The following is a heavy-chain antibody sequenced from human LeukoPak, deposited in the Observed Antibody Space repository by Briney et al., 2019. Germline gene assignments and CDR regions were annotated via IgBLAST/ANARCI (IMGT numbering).Heavy chain of an antibody. Sequence: GGSLRLSCAASGFTFSSYAMSWVRQAPGKGLEWVSAISGSGGSTYYADSVKGRFTISRDNAKNSLYLQMNSLRDEDTAVYYCARVSVAGRDYWGQGTLVTVSS. D-gene: IGHD6-19*01. CDR3: ARVSVAGRDY. V-gene: IGHV3-23*01. J-gene: IGHJ4*02. CDR1: GFTFSSYA. CDR2: ISGSGGST.